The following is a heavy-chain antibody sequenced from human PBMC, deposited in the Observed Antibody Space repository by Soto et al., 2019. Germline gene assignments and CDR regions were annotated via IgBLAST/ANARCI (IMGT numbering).Heavy chain of an antibody. J-gene: IGHJ4*02. CDR3: ASTSYGYHIYDK. CDR1: RGSISSGDYY. Sequence: PSETLSLTCTVSRGSISSGDYYWSSIRHPPGKGLEWIGYIYYSGSTYYNPSLKSRVTISVDTFKTQFSLKLSSLTAADTAVYYCASTSYGYHIYDKWGQRT. V-gene: IGHV4-30-4*01. CDR2: IYYSGST. D-gene: IGHD5-18*01.